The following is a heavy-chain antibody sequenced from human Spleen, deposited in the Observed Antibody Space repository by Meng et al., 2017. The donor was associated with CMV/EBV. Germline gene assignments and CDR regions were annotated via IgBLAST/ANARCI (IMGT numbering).Heavy chain of an antibody. J-gene: IGHJ4*02. Sequence: ASVKVSCKASGYTFIGYYMHWVRQAPGQGLEWMGWINPNSGGTNYVQKFQGRVTMTTDTSTNTAYMELRSLRSDDTAIYYCVREYCGGDCSFANFYFDNWGQGTLVTVSS. CDR1: GYTFIGYY. CDR2: INPNSGGT. CDR3: VREYCGGDCSFANFYFDN. D-gene: IGHD2-21*01. V-gene: IGHV1-2*02.